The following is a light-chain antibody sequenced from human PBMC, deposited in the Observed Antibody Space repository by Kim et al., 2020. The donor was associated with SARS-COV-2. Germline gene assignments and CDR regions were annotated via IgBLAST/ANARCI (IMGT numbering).Light chain of an antibody. CDR2: SNN. Sequence: GQMVTISCAGSSSNIGSNTVNWYQQLPGTAPKLLIYSNNQRPSGVPDRFSGSKSGTSASLAISGLQSEDEADYYCAAWDDSLNGRVFGGGTKLTVL. CDR1: SSNIGSNT. V-gene: IGLV1-44*01. CDR3: AAWDDSLNGRV. J-gene: IGLJ2*01.